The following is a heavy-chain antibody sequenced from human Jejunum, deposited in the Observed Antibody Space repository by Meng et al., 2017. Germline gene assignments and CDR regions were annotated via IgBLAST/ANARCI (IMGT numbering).Heavy chain of an antibody. CDR1: GYTFTSYA. V-gene: IGHV1-3*01. CDR2: INPGNGNT. CDR3: ARLYYFDSSGTYDY. Sequence: LVKLGSKLKTPGPSVKVPCNASGYTFTSYAVHWVRQAPGQRLEWMGFINPGNGNTKSSQNFQGRVTFNRDTSATTAYMELSSLTPEDTAVYYCARLYYFDSSGTYDYWGQGTLVTVSS. D-gene: IGHD3-22*01. J-gene: IGHJ4*02.